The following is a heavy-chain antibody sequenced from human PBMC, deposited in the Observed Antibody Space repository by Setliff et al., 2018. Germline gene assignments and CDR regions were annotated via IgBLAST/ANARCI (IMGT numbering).Heavy chain of an antibody. CDR2: IYYSGST. Sequence: SETLSLTCTVSGGSISSSSYYWGWIRQPPGKGLEWIGSIYYSGSTYYNPSLKSRVTISVDTSKNQFSLKLSSVTAADTAVYYCASTPDGDLYYNFWSGYYLTLVYWGQGTLVTVSS. CDR1: GGSISSSSYY. V-gene: IGHV4-39*07. D-gene: IGHD3-3*01. J-gene: IGHJ4*02. CDR3: ASTPDGDLYYNFWSGYYLTLVY.